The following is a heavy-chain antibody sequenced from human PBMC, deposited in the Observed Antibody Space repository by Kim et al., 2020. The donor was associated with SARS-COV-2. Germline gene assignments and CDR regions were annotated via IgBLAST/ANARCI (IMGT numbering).Heavy chain of an antibody. CDR3: GRGDDSTGYLDY. J-gene: IGHJ4*02. V-gene: IGHV3-33*01. CDR1: GFTFNFFG. D-gene: IGHD3-22*01. CDR2: IWYDGSIE. Sequence: GGSLRLSCAASGFTFNFFGMHWVRQAPGKGLGWVAVIWYDGSIEEYADSVKGRFTISRDNSKSTLYLQMNSLRAEDTAVYFCGRGDDSTGYLDYWGQGTLVTVSS.